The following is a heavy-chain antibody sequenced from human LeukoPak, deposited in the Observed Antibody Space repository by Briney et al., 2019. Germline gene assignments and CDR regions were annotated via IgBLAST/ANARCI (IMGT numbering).Heavy chain of an antibody. J-gene: IGHJ4*02. D-gene: IGHD2-2*01. CDR1: GGSISGYY. CDR2: IHYTGST. V-gene: IGHV4-59*08. CDR3: ARLSKDTVVLPAAMAHYFDY. Sequence: SETLSLTCTVSGGSISGYYWSWIRQPPGKGLQFIGYIHYTGSTNYNPSLESRVTLSVDTSKNQFSLKLRSVTAADTAVYYCARLSKDTVVLPAAMAHYFDYWGQGTLVIVSS.